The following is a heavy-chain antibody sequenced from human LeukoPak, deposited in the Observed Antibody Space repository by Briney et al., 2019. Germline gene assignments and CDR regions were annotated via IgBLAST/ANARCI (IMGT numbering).Heavy chain of an antibody. J-gene: IGHJ5*02. V-gene: IGHV3-23*01. D-gene: IGHD5-18*01. Sequence: GGSLRLSYAAAAFTFTMFAISWVRQAPGKGLEWVSTISGSGGSTYYADSVKGRFTISRDNSKNTLYLQMNKLRPEDTALYYCAKAAWTQRAIWVDAGLLTEGWSDPWGQGTLVTVSS. CDR3: AKAAWTQRAIWVDAGLLTEGWSDP. CDR2: ISGSGGST. CDR1: AFTFTMFA.